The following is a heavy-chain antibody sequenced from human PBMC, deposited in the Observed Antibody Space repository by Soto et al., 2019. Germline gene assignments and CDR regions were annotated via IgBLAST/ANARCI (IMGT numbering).Heavy chain of an antibody. J-gene: IGHJ4*02. Sequence: PSETLSLTCTVSGGSVTSDEDYWSWIRQSPGKGLEWIGYISNSGSTGYNPSLKTRLSMSVDRSKNQFTLRLTSVTAADTAVYFCATESGSTYGYFDYWGQGTQVTVCS. CDR2: ISNSGST. V-gene: IGHV4-30-4*01. CDR1: GGSVTSDEDY. D-gene: IGHD4-17*01. CDR3: ATESGSTYGYFDY.